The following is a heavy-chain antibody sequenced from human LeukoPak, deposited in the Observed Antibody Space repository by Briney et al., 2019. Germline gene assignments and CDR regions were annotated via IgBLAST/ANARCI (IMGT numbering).Heavy chain of an antibody. CDR3: TRDHNWGADY. CDR1: GYTFTGYY. V-gene: IGHV1-2*02. D-gene: IGHD7-27*01. Sequence: ASVKVSCKASGYTFTGYYIHWVRQAPGQGLDWMGWINPNSGDTHFAQKFQGRVTMTRDTSVTTDYMELSWLTSDDTAVYYCTRDHNWGADYWGQGTLITVSS. J-gene: IGHJ4*02. CDR2: INPNSGDT.